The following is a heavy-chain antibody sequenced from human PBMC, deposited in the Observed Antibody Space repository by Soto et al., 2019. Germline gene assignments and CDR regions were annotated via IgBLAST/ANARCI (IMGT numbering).Heavy chain of an antibody. CDR2: ISSSSSYI. CDR3: AREGPLGYCSSTSCHPGWFDP. V-gene: IGHV3-21*01. D-gene: IGHD2-2*01. CDR1: GFTFSSYS. J-gene: IGHJ5*02. Sequence: GGSLSLSCAASGFTFSSYSMNWVRQAPGKGLEWVSSISSSSSYIYYADSVKGRFTISRDNAKNSLYLQMNSLRAEDTAVYYCAREGPLGYCSSTSCHPGWFDPWGQGTLVTVSS.